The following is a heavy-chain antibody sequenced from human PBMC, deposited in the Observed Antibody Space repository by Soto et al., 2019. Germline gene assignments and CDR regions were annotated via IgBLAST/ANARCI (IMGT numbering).Heavy chain of an antibody. CDR1: GFTFDDYA. CDR2: ISWNSGSI. V-gene: IGHV3-9*01. J-gene: IGHJ4*02. Sequence: EVQLVESGGGLVQPGRSLRLSCAASGFTFDDYAMHWVRQAPGKGLEWVSGISWNSGSIGYADSVKGRFTISRDNAKNSLYLQMNSLRAEDTAVYYCARYVGGEFNTFDYWGQGTLVTVSS. CDR3: ARYVGGEFNTFDY. D-gene: IGHD3-16*01.